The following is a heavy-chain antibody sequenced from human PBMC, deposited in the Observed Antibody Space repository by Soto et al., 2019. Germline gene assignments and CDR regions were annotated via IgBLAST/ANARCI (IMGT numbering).Heavy chain of an antibody. CDR2: IGASGAGT. V-gene: IGHV3-23*01. J-gene: IGHJ4*02. CDR3: ALRKTGSYSDY. Sequence: PGGSLRLSCAASGFTFSSYAMSWVRQAPGKGLEWVSAIGASGAGTYYAEYVKGRFTISRDNSKNTLYLQMNSLRAEDTAVYYCALRKTGSYSDYWGKGTLVTVSS. D-gene: IGHD1-26*01. CDR1: GFTFSSYA.